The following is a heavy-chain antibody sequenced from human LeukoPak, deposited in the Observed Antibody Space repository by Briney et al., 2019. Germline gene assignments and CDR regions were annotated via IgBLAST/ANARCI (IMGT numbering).Heavy chain of an antibody. CDR3: ARTPYSNYYYYYMDV. Sequence: GESLKISCKGSGYSFTSYWIGWVRQMPGKGLEWMGIIYPGDSDTRYSPSFQGQVTISADKSISTAYLQWSSLKASDTAMYYCARTPYSNYYYYYMDVGGKGTTVTVSS. J-gene: IGHJ6*03. CDR2: IYPGDSDT. V-gene: IGHV5-51*01. D-gene: IGHD4-11*01. CDR1: GYSFTSYW.